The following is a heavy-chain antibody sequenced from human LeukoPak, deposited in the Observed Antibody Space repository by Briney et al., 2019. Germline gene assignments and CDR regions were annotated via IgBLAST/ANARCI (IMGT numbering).Heavy chain of an antibody. V-gene: IGHV4-39*07. CDR3: ARGRIYYDSTGYYY. J-gene: IGHJ4*02. CDR2: IYYSGST. Sequence: PSETLSLTCTVSGGSISSSSYYWGWIRQPPGKGLEWIGSIYYSGSTYYNPSLNSRVTISIDRSKNQFSLRLSSVTAADTAVYYCARGRIYYDSTGYYYWGQGTLVTVSS. CDR1: GGSISSSSYY. D-gene: IGHD3-22*01.